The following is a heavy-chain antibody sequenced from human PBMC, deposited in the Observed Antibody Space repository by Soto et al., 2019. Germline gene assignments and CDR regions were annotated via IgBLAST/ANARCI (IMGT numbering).Heavy chain of an antibody. D-gene: IGHD3-9*01. V-gene: IGHV5-51*01. CDR1: GYSFTSYW. Sequence: EVQLVQSGAEVKKPGESLKISCKGSGYSFTSYWIGWVRQMPGKGLEWMGIIYPGDSDTRYSPSFQGQVTISADKSISTAYLQWSSLKASDTAMYYCARHKGHYDILTGYYMAHYYYYGMDVWGQGTTVTVSS. CDR2: IYPGDSDT. J-gene: IGHJ6*02. CDR3: ARHKGHYDILTGYYMAHYYYYGMDV.